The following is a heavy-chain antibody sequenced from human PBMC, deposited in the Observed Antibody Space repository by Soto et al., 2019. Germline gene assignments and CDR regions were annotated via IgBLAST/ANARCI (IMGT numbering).Heavy chain of an antibody. CDR1: GFTISRNY. J-gene: IGHJ1*01. CDR3: ARARDGYNFLYEPT. V-gene: IGHV3-53*01. CDR2: IYSSGST. Sequence: PGGSLRLSCAASGFTISRNYMSWVRQPPGKGLEWVSVIYSSGSTDYADSVRGRFSISRDNSKSTVFLQMNTLRAEDTAVYYCARARDGYNFLYEPTWGQGTLVTVSS. D-gene: IGHD5-12*01.